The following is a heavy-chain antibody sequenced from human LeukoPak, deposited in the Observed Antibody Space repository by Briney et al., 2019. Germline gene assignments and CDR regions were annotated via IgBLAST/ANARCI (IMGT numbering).Heavy chain of an antibody. CDR1: GASISSSTDY. J-gene: IGHJ4*02. D-gene: IGHD3-22*01. V-gene: IGHV4-39*07. CDR2: IFYSGST. CDR3: ARVRSGYYWGFDY. Sequence: PSETLSLTCTVSGASISSSTDYWGWVRQPPGKGLEWIGNIFYSGSTYYSPSLKSRVTISLDTSRNQFSLKLSSVTAADTAVYYCARVRSGYYWGFDYWGQGTLVTVSS.